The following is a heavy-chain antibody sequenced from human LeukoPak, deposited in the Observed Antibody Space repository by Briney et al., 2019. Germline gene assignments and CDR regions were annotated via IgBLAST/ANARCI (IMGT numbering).Heavy chain of an antibody. D-gene: IGHD2-21*02. J-gene: IGHJ4*02. Sequence: GGSLRLPCAASGFTFSSYGMHWVRQAPGKGLEWVAVIWYDGSNKYYADSVKGRFTISRDNSKNTLYLQMNSLRAEDTAVYYCARGRLPYCGGDCSAFDYWGQGTLVTVSS. CDR2: IWYDGSNK. CDR1: GFTFSSYG. CDR3: ARGRLPYCGGDCSAFDY. V-gene: IGHV3-33*01.